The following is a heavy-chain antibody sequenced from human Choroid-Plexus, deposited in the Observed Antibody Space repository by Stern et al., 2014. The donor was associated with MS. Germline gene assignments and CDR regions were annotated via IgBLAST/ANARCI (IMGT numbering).Heavy chain of an antibody. J-gene: IGHJ5*02. CDR2: VSYDGSNK. CDR3: AKDRQYLTYFFDH. D-gene: IGHD2/OR15-2a*01. Sequence: VQLEESGGGVVQPGRPLRLSCVASGFTLGSCAMHWVRQAPGKGLEWVAGVSYDGSNKYYADSVKGRFTISRDNSQNTLYMQMSRLRPEDTAVYYCAKDRQYLTYFFDHWGQGSLVTVSS. V-gene: IGHV3-30*18. CDR1: GFTLGSCA.